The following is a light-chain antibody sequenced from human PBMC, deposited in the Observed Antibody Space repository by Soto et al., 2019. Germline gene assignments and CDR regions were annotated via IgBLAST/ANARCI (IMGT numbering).Light chain of an antibody. CDR1: QSVRSSY. J-gene: IGKJ1*01. CDR2: GVS. Sequence: EIVLTQSPATLSLSPGERATLSCRASQSVRSSYLAWYQQKLGQAPRLLIYGVSNRATGIPDRFSGSGSGTDFTLTISRLESEDFAVYYCQQYGTSPRTFGQGTKVEIK. CDR3: QQYGTSPRT. V-gene: IGKV3-20*01.